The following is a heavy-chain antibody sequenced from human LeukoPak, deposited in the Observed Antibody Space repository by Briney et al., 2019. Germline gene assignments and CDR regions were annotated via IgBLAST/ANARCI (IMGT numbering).Heavy chain of an antibody. D-gene: IGHD3-10*01. J-gene: IGHJ6*03. CDR3: ARGLSGFGGYYYYYMDV. Sequence: ASVKVSCKASGYTSTGYYMHWVRQAPGQGLEWMGWINPNSGSTNYAQKFQGRVTMTRDPSISTAYMELSRLRSDDTAVYYCARGLSGFGGYYYYYMDVWGKGTTVTVSS. V-gene: IGHV1-2*02. CDR1: GYTSTGYY. CDR2: INPNSGST.